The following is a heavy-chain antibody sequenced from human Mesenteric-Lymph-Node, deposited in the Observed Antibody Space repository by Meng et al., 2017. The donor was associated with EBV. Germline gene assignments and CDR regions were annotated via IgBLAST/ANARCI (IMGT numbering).Heavy chain of an antibody. V-gene: IGHV4-34*01. CDR2: INAGEST. Sequence: GLLAHSETLSLTRAVDCGSFSCDYWTWIRQPQGKGLEWIGEINAGESTNYNPSLKSRVTMSIDTSKNQFSLKLSSVTAADTAVYYCARTIAGEYGDYVVPLDYWGQGTLVTVSS. D-gene: IGHD4-17*01. CDR3: ARTIAGEYGDYVVPLDY. J-gene: IGHJ4*02. CDR1: CGSFSCDY.